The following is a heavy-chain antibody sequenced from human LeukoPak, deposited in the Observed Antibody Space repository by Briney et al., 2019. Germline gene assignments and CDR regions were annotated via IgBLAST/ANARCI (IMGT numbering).Heavy chain of an antibody. CDR3: ARVGAGAAVVYWFDP. CDR2: INPSGGST. J-gene: IGHJ5*02. CDR1: GYTFTSYY. Sequence: ASVKVSCKASGYTFTSYYMHWVRQAPGQGLEWMGIINPSGGSTSYAQKFQGRVTMTRDTSTSTVYMELSSLRSEDTAVYYCARVGAGAAVVYWFDPWGQGTLVTVSS. D-gene: IGHD1-26*01. V-gene: IGHV1-46*01.